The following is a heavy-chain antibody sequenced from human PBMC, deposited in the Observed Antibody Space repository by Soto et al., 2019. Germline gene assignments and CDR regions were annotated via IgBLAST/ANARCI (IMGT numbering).Heavy chain of an antibody. CDR2: IYYSGST. D-gene: IGHD4-17*01. V-gene: IGHV4-31*03. J-gene: IGHJ4*02. Sequence: QVQLQESGPGLVKPSQTLSLTCTVSGGSISSGGYYWSWIRQHPGKGLEWIGYIYYSGSTYYNPSLKSRVTISVDTSKNQFALKLSSVTAADTAVYYCARSDDYGDLQHKWGVGYWGQGTLVTVSS. CDR3: ARSDDYGDLQHKWGVGY. CDR1: GGSISSGGYY.